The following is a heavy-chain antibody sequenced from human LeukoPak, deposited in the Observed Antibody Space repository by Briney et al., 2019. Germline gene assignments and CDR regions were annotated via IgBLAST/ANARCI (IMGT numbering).Heavy chain of an antibody. J-gene: IGHJ4*02. CDR1: GGSISSSNW. CDR3: ARELEVFSGSCHFDY. Sequence: PSGTLSLTCAVSGGSISSSNWWSWVRQPPGKGLEWIGEIYHSGSTNYNPSLKSRVTISVDKSKNQFSLKLSSVTAADTAVYYCARELEVFSGSCHFDYWGQGALVTVSS. CDR2: IYHSGST. V-gene: IGHV4-4*02. D-gene: IGHD1-26*01.